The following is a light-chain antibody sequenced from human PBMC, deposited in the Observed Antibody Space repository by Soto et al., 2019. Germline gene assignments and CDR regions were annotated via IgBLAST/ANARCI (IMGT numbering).Light chain of an antibody. Sequence: DIQMTQSPSSLCGAVGDRRTRSCRASQSISSYLNWYQQKPGKAPKLLIYAASSLQSGVPSRFSGSGSGTDFTLTISSLQPEDFATYSCQQSYSTPLTFGPGTKVDI. CDR2: AAS. J-gene: IGKJ3*01. V-gene: IGKV1-39*01. CDR1: QSISSY. CDR3: QQSYSTPLT.